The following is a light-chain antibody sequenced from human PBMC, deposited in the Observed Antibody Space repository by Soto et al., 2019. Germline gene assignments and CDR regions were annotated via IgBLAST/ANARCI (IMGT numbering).Light chain of an antibody. V-gene: IGKV3-20*01. Sequence: EIVLTQSPGTLSLSPGERATLSCRASQSVSSSYLAWYQQKPGQAPRLLIYGASSRAIGIPDRFSGSGSGTDFPLTISRLEHEDVAVYYCQQYGSSPGSFGQGTKLEIK. CDR1: QSVSSSY. CDR2: GAS. J-gene: IGKJ2*01. CDR3: QQYGSSPGS.